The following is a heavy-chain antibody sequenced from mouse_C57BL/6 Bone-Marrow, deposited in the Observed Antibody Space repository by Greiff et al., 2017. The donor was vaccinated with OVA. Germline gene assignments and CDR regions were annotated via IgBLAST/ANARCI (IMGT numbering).Heavy chain of an antibody. J-gene: IGHJ2*01. CDR3: GRRRLLLRGVYLDY. CDR1: GYTFTSYG. Sequence: LQESGAELARPGASVKLSCKASGYTFTSYGISWVKQRTGQGLEWIGAIYPRSGNTYYNEKFKGKATLTADKSSSTAYMELRSLTSEDAAVYFCGRRRLLLRGVYLDYWGQGTTLTVSS. V-gene: IGHV1-81*01. CDR2: IYPRSGNT. D-gene: IGHD2-3*01.